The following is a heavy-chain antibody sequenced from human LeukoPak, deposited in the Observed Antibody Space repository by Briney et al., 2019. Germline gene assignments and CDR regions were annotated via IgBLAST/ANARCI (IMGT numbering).Heavy chain of an antibody. V-gene: IGHV3-23*01. CDR1: GFTFSSYA. Sequence: PGGSLRLSCAASGFTFSSYAMSWVRQAPGKGLEWVSAISGSGGSTYYADSVKGRFTISRDNSKNTLYPQMNSLRAEDTAVYYCAKDLDIVVVPAAIWAYYYYGMDVWGQGTTVTVSS. CDR2: ISGSGGST. J-gene: IGHJ6*02. D-gene: IGHD2-2*01. CDR3: AKDLDIVVVPAAIWAYYYYGMDV.